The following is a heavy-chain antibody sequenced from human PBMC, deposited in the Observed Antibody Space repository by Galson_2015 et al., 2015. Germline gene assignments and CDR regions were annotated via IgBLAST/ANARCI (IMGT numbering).Heavy chain of an antibody. Sequence: QSGAEVKKPGESLKISCKGSGYIFSNFWIGWVRQMPGKGLEWMGVIYPGDSDTRYNPSFEGQVTISADESINTAYLQWIRLKASDTAIYYCARQGGLPAYYSGMDVWGQGTTVTVSS. D-gene: IGHD1-26*01. CDR2: IYPGDSDT. J-gene: IGHJ6*02. CDR3: ARQGGLPAYYSGMDV. CDR1: GYIFSNFW. V-gene: IGHV5-51*01.